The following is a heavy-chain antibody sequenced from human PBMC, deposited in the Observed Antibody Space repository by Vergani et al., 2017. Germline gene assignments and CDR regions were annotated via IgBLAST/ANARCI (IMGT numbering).Heavy chain of an antibody. J-gene: IGHJ1*01. CDR3: ATKSCGTPGCQIGYFRE. V-gene: IGHV3-30*02. CDR2: IQKDGIDK. CDR1: GFPFSTYG. Sequence: QVQLVESGGGVVQPGESLRLSCAASGFPFSTYGMHWVRQAPGKGLEWVALIQKDGIDKFYADSVRGRFTISRDNSKSTLYLQMNSLRTEDTAVYYCATKSCGTPGCQIGYFREWGQGTLVTVSS. D-gene: IGHD1-1*01.